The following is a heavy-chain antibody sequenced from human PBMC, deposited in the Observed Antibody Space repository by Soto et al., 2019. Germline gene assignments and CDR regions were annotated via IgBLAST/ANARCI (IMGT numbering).Heavy chain of an antibody. D-gene: IGHD3-22*01. CDR3: ARQIYDSDTGPNFQYYFDS. CDR2: IDPSDSQT. Sequence: ESLKISCKGSGYSFAGYWITWVRQKPGKGLEWMGRIDPSDSQTYYSPSFRGHVTISATKSITTVFLQRRSLRASDTAMYYCARQIYDSDTGPNFQYYFDSWGQGTPVTVSS. V-gene: IGHV5-10-1*01. CDR1: GYSFAGYW. J-gene: IGHJ4*02.